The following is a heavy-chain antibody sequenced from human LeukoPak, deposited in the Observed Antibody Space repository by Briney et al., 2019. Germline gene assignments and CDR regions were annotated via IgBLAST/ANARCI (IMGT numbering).Heavy chain of an antibody. V-gene: IGHV4-38-2*02. CDR2: IYHSGST. CDR3: ARGNYDILTGYSPPADY. Sequence: SETLSLTCTVSGYSISSGYYWGWIRQPPGKGLEWIGSIYHSGSTYYNPSLKSRVTISVDTSKNQFSLKLSSVTAADTAVYYCARGNYDILTGYSPPADYWGQGTLVTVSS. J-gene: IGHJ4*02. D-gene: IGHD3-9*01. CDR1: GYSISSGYY.